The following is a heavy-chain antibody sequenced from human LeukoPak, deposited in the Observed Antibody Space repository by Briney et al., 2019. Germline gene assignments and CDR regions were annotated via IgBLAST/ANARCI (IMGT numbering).Heavy chain of an antibody. CDR2: ISSSSSTI. V-gene: IGHV3-48*01. J-gene: IGHJ4*02. Sequence: GGSLRLSYAASGFTFSSYSINWVRQAPGKGLEWVSYISSSSSTIYYAASVKGRFTISRDNDKNSLYLQMNSLRAEDTAVYYCARGFVDTAMVAYWGQGTLVTVSS. CDR1: GFTFSSYS. CDR3: ARGFVDTAMVAY. D-gene: IGHD5-18*01.